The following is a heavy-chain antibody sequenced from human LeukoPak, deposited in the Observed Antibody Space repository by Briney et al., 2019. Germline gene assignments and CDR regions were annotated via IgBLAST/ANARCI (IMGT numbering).Heavy chain of an antibody. CDR3: ARAAQLVRDFDY. Sequence: SETLSLTCAVYGGSFSGYYWSWIRQPPGKGLEWIGEINHRGSTNYNPSLKSRVTISVDTSKNQFSVKLSSVTAADTAVYYCARAAQLVRDFDYWGQGTLVTVSS. D-gene: IGHD6-13*01. CDR2: INHRGST. V-gene: IGHV4-34*01. CDR1: GGSFSGYY. J-gene: IGHJ4*02.